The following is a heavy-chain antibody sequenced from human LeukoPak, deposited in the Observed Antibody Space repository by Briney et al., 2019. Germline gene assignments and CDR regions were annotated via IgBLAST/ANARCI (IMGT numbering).Heavy chain of an antibody. CDR2: INHSVST. Sequence: SETLSLTCAVYGGSFSGYYWSCIRQTPGKGLEWIGEINHSVSTKYNPSLKSRVTISVDTSKNQFSLKLSSVTAADTAVYYCARVLKDIVVVVAAGWFDPWGQGPLVTVSS. CDR3: ARVLKDIVVVVAAGWFDP. V-gene: IGHV4-34*01. J-gene: IGHJ5*02. CDR1: GGSFSGYY. D-gene: IGHD2-15*01.